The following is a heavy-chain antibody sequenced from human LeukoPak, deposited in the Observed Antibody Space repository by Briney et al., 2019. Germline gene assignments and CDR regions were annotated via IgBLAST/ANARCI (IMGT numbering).Heavy chain of an antibody. CDR1: GFSFSGHW. D-gene: IGHD3-16*02. V-gene: IGHV3-74*01. J-gene: IGHJ4*02. Sequence: GGSLRLSCTASGFSFSGHWMHWARQLPGKGLVWVSRISPTGSTTSYADSVKGRFTVSRDNAKNTLYLQVNNLRAEDTAVYYCARDRSYAFDYWGQGTLVTVSS. CDR2: ISPTGSTT. CDR3: ARDRSYAFDY.